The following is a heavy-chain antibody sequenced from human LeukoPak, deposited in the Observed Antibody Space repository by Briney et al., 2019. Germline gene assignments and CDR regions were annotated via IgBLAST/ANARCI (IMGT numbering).Heavy chain of an antibody. Sequence: SVKVSCKASGGTFSSYAISWVRQAPGQGLEWMGRIIPILGIANYAQKFQGRVTITADKSTSTAYMELSSLRSEDTAVYYCARGGIFGVVIMPSVYYYGMDVWGQGTTVTVSS. CDR1: GGTFSSYA. V-gene: IGHV1-69*04. J-gene: IGHJ6*02. D-gene: IGHD3-3*01. CDR3: ARGGIFGVVIMPSVYYYGMDV. CDR2: IIPILGIA.